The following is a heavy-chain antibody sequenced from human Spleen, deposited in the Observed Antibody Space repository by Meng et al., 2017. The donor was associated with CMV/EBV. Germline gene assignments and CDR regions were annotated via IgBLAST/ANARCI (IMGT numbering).Heavy chain of an antibody. CDR1: GFTFSSYW. CDR3: ARAGLGYCSVTSCYNDY. D-gene: IGHD2-2*02. J-gene: IGHJ4*02. CDR2: IKQDGSEK. Sequence: GESLKISCAASGFTFSSYWMSWVRQAPGKGLEWVANIKQDGSEKYYADPVKGRFTISRDNAKNSLFLQMSSLRAEDTTMYYCARAGLGYCSVTSCYNDYWGQGTLVTVSS. V-gene: IGHV3-7*01.